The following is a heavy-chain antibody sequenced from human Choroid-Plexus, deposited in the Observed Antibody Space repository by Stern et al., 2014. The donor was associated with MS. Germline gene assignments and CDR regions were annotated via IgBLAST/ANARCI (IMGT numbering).Heavy chain of an antibody. J-gene: IGHJ4*02. CDR3: AKDRQWSTYFFDY. CDR1: GFTFSNFG. D-gene: IGHD2-15*01. V-gene: IGHV3-30*18. CDR2: ISYDGSDK. Sequence: VQLVQSGGGVAQPGRPLILSCAASGFTFSNFGMHWVRQAPGKGLEWVALISYDGSDKYYAESVKGRFTIFRDNSKNTLYMHMNRLRAEDTAVYYCAKDRQWSTYFFDYWGQGSLVTVSS.